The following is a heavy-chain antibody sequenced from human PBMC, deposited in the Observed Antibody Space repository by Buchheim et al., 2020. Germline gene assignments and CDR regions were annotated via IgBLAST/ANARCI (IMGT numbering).Heavy chain of an antibody. CDR1: GGSISSGSFL. J-gene: IGHJ4*02. Sequence: QLQLQESGPGLVKPSETLSLTCTVSGGSISSGSFLWGWIRQPPGKGLEWIGSISKAGSTYYNPSLKSRVTISVDTSKNPFPVQLSSVTASDTAIYYCAKFTAARPDDWGQG. D-gene: IGHD6-25*01. CDR2: ISKAGST. CDR3: AKFTAARPDD. V-gene: IGHV4-39*01.